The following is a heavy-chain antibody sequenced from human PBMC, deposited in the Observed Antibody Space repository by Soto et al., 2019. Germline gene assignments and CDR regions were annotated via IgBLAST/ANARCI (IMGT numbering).Heavy chain of an antibody. Sequence: GGSLRLSCAAAGFTFSSYLMSWVRQSPGKGLEWVANIKQDGSEKYYVDSVKGRFTISRDNAKNSLYLQMNSLRAEDTAVYYCARDRSYDFWSGYYTQDGMDVWGQGTTVTVSS. V-gene: IGHV3-7*03. CDR2: IKQDGSEK. J-gene: IGHJ6*02. CDR1: GFTFSSYL. D-gene: IGHD3-3*01. CDR3: ARDRSYDFWSGYYTQDGMDV.